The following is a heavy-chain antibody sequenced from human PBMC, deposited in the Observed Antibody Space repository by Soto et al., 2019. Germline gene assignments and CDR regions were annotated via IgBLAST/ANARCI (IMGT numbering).Heavy chain of an antibody. V-gene: IGHV4-30-4*01. CDR3: ARANARMVRGVMFGY. D-gene: IGHD3-10*01. CDR2: IYYGGST. J-gene: IGHJ4*02. CDR1: GGSISSGDYY. Sequence: PSETLSLTCTVSGGSISSGDYYWSWIRQPPGKGLEWIGYIYYGGSTYYNPSLKSRVTISVDTSKNQFSLKLSSVTAADTAVYYCARANARMVRGVMFGYWGQGTLVTVSS.